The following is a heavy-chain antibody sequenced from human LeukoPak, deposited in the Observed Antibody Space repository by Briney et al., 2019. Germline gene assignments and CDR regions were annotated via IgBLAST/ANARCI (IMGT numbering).Heavy chain of an antibody. CDR1: GGSISKYY. Sequence: KTSETLSLTCTVSGGSISKYYWSWIRQPPGKGLEWIGYISYSGSTKYNPSLNSRVTISVDTSKNQFSLKVNSLTAADTAVYYCARGLTGTTSIFQHWGQGTLVTVSS. D-gene: IGHD1-7*01. CDR3: ARGLTGTTSIFQH. CDR2: ISYSGST. V-gene: IGHV4-59*01. J-gene: IGHJ1*01.